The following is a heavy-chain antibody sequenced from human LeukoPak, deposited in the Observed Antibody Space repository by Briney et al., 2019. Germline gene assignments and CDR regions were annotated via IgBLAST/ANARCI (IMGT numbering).Heavy chain of an antibody. CDR2: INHSGST. Sequence: SETLSLTCAVYGGSFSGYYWSWIRQPPGKGLEWIGEINHSGSTNYNPSLKSRVTISVDTSKNQFSLKLSSVTAADTAVYYCARGGLVIIPFDYWGQGTLVTASS. J-gene: IGHJ4*02. CDR1: GGSFSGYY. CDR3: ARGGLVIIPFDY. V-gene: IGHV4-34*01. D-gene: IGHD3/OR15-3a*01.